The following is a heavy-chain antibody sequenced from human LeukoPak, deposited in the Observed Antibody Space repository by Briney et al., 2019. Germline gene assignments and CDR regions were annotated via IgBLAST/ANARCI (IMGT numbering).Heavy chain of an antibody. Sequence: PSETLSLTCTLSGGSIGSYYWRWTRHPAGKGREWIGRIYISGSTDYNPSLKSRVTMSIDTSKNQFSLQLVSVTAADTAVYFCASFGNSAFDIWGQGTMVTVSS. D-gene: IGHD1-14*01. CDR2: IYISGST. J-gene: IGHJ3*02. V-gene: IGHV4-4*07. CDR1: GGSIGSYY. CDR3: ASFGNSAFDI.